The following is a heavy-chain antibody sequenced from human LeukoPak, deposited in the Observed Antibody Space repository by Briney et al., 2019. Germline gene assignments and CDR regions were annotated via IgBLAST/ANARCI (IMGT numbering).Heavy chain of an antibody. Sequence: SETLSLTCAVSGGSINSNNWWSWVRPPPGKGLEWIGEIYRTGSTNYNPSLKSRVTISVDKSKNQFSLKLSSVTAADTAVYYCARVALYESSGHNYFDYWGQGTLVTVSS. CDR2: IYRTGST. J-gene: IGHJ4*02. CDR3: ARVALYESSGHNYFDY. V-gene: IGHV4-4*02. D-gene: IGHD3-22*01. CDR1: GGSINSNNW.